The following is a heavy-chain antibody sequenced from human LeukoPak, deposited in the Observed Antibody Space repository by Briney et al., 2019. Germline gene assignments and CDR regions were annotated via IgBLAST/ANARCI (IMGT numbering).Heavy chain of an antibody. D-gene: IGHD4-23*01. CDR1: GFTFSSYA. Sequence: GGSLRLSCAASGFTFSSYAMSWVRQAPEKGLEWVSAISGSGGSTYYADSVKGRFTISRDNSKNTLYLQMNSLRAEDTAVYYCAKDPYWTTVVTPTFADYWGQGTLVTVSS. CDR3: AKDPYWTTVVTPTFADY. J-gene: IGHJ4*02. CDR2: ISGSGGST. V-gene: IGHV3-23*01.